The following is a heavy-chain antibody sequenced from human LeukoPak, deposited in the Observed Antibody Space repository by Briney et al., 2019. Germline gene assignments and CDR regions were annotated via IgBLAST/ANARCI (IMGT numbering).Heavy chain of an antibody. CDR3: ARAYYDSSGYSNSTFDY. Sequence: SETLSLTCEVYGESFSIYYWRWIRQSPGKGLEWIVEINYSGTTNYNPSLKSRVTISVDTSKNQFSLKLSSVTAADTAVYYCARAYYDSSGYSNSTFDYWGQGTLVSVSS. J-gene: IGHJ4*02. CDR1: GESFSIYY. CDR2: INYSGTT. V-gene: IGHV4-34*01. D-gene: IGHD3-22*01.